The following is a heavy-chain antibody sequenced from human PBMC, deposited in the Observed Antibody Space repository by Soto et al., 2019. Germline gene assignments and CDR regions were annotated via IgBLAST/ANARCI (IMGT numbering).Heavy chain of an antibody. D-gene: IGHD2-2*02. CDR2: IYTSGST. CDR3: ARDCSSTTCYTHFYYYGMDV. CDR1: GGAISRYY. V-gene: IGHV4-4*07. Sequence: SETLSLTCTVSGGAISRYYWSWIRQPAGKGLEWSGRIYTSGSTNYNPSLKSRVTMSVDTSKNHVSLKLSSVTAAETDVYYCARDCSSTTCYTHFYYYGMDVWGKGNTVNISS. J-gene: IGHJ6*04.